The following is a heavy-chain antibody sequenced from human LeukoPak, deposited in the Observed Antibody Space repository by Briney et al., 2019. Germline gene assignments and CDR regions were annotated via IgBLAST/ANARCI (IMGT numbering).Heavy chain of an antibody. CDR3: ARERPGSRVLDY. CDR2: IYSGDTT. V-gene: IGHV3-66*01. Sequence: PGGSLRLSCSASGFIVSNNHINWIHQAPGKGLEWVSIIYSGDTTYYSDSVKGRFILSSDNSKNMLYLQMNSLRVEDTAVYYCARERPGSRVLDYWGQGTVVTVSS. J-gene: IGHJ4*02. D-gene: IGHD3-10*01. CDR1: GFIVSNNH.